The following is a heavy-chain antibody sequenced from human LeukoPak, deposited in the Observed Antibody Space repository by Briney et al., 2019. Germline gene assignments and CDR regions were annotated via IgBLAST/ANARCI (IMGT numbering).Heavy chain of an antibody. Sequence: PSETLSLTCTVSGGSISSGGYYWSWIRQHPGKGLEWIGYIYYSGRTYYNPSLKSRVTISVDTSKNQFSLKLSSVTAADTAVYYCARDKYYDSSGYFYGLDDWGPGTLVSVSS. CDR2: IYYSGRT. D-gene: IGHD3-22*01. CDR1: GGSISSGGYY. CDR3: ARDKYYDSSGYFYGLDD. V-gene: IGHV4-31*03. J-gene: IGHJ4*02.